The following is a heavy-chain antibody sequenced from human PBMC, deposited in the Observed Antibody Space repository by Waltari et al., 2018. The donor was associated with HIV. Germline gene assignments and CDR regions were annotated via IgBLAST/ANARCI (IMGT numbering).Heavy chain of an antibody. CDR1: GFSLSTSGVG. J-gene: IGHJ6*02. CDR2: IYWNDDK. V-gene: IGHV2-5*01. Sequence: QITLKESGPTLVKPTQTLTLTCTFSGFSLSTSGVGVGWIRQPPGKALEWLALIYWNDDKRYSPSLKSRLTITKDTSKNQVVLTMTNMDPVDTATYYWAHSRWLATYYYYYGMDVWGQGTTVTVSS. D-gene: IGHD6-19*01. CDR3: AHSRWLATYYYYYGMDV.